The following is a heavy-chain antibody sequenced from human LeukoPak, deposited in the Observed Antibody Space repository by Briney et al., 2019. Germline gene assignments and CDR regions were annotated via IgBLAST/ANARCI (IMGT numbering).Heavy chain of an antibody. CDR3: ARGGDGDILTGLVFDY. D-gene: IGHD3-9*01. Sequence: GASVKVSCKASGYRFTSYGISWVRQAPGQGLEWMGWISAYNGNTNYAQKLQGRVTMTTDTSTSTAYMELRSLRSDDTAVYSCARGGDGDILTGLVFDYWGQGTLVTVSS. CDR2: ISAYNGNT. V-gene: IGHV1-18*01. J-gene: IGHJ4*02. CDR1: GYRFTSYG.